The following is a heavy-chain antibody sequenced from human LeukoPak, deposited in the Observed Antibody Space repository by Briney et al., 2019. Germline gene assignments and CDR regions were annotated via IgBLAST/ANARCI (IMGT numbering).Heavy chain of an antibody. J-gene: IGHJ4*02. Sequence: KSSQTLSLTCTVSGGSISSGSYYWSWIRQPAWKGLEWIGRIYTSGSTNYNPSLKSRVTISVDTSKNQFSLKLSSVTAADTAVYYCARDHDYGDYYEYWGQGTLVTVSS. CDR1: GGSISSGSYY. CDR2: IYTSGST. CDR3: ARDHDYGDYYEY. V-gene: IGHV4-61*02. D-gene: IGHD4-17*01.